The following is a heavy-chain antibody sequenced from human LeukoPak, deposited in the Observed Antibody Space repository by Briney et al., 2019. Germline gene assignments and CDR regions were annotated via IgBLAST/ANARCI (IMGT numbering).Heavy chain of an antibody. V-gene: IGHV4-59*01. D-gene: IGHD3-22*01. CDR3: ARGGNYYDSSGYYYFDY. J-gene: IGHJ4*02. Sequence: SETLSLTCTVSGGSISSYYWSWIRQPLGKGLEWIGYIYYSGSTNYNPSLKSRVTISVDTSKNQFSLKLSSVTAADTAVYYCARGGNYYDSSGYYYFDYWGQGTLVTVSS. CDR2: IYYSGST. CDR1: GGSISSYY.